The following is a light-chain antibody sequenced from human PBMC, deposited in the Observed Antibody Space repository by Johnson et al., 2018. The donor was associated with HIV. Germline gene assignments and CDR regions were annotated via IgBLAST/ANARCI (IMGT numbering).Light chain of an antibody. V-gene: IGLV1-51*01. Sequence: QSVLTQPPSVSAAPGQKVTISCSGSSSNIGRNYVSWYQQLPGTAPKLLIFDNNKRPSGIPDRFSGSKSGTSATLGITGLQTGDEADYYCGTWDSSLSAGDVFGTGTKVTVL. CDR3: GTWDSSLSAGDV. J-gene: IGLJ1*01. CDR2: DNN. CDR1: SSNIGRNY.